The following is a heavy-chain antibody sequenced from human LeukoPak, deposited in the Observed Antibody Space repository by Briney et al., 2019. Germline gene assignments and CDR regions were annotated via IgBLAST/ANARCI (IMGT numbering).Heavy chain of an antibody. V-gene: IGHV3-33*01. CDR3: ARDPLIKGIYGHQRPVYNYYGMDV. D-gene: IGHD4-17*01. CDR2: IWYDGTNK. CDR1: GFTFSSYG. J-gene: IGHJ6*02. Sequence: GRSLRLSCSASGFTFSSYGMHWVRQAPGKGLEWVAVIWYDGTNKYSADSVKGRFTISRDNSKNTLYLQMNSLRAEDTAVYYCARDPLIKGIYGHQRPVYNYYGMDVWGQGTTVTVSS.